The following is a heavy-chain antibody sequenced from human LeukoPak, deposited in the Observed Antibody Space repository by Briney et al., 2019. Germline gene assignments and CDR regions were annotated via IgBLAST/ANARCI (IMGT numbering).Heavy chain of an antibody. D-gene: IGHD3-22*01. CDR2: IYYSGST. Sequence: SETLSLTCTVSGGSISSNSYYWGWIRQPPGKGLKWIGSIYYSGSTYYNPSLKSRVTISVDTSKNQFSLKLSSVTAADTAVYYCAGPVVAGNYYYMDVWGKGTTVTISS. CDR3: AGPVVAGNYYYMDV. CDR1: GGSISSNSYY. V-gene: IGHV4-39*01. J-gene: IGHJ6*03.